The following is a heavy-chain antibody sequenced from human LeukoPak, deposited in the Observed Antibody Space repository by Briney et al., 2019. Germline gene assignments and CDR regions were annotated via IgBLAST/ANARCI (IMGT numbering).Heavy chain of an antibody. D-gene: IGHD3-10*01. V-gene: IGHV4-34*01. CDR3: ARSMVRGVLGIYYFDY. Sequence: PSETLSLTCAVYGGSFSGYYWSWIRQPPGKGLEWIGEINHSGSTNYNPSLKSRVTISVDTSKNQFSLKLSSVTAADTAVYYCARSMVRGVLGIYYFDYWGQGTLVTVSS. J-gene: IGHJ4*02. CDR2: INHSGST. CDR1: GGSFSGYY.